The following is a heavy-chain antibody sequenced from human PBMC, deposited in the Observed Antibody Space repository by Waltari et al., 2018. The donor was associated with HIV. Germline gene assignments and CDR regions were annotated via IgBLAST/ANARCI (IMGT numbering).Heavy chain of an antibody. Sequence: EVQLVESGGGLVKPGGSLRLSCAVSGYSFSDAWMSWVRQTPGKGREWVCRIKRKTDGGTTDYAAPVKGRFTISRDDSKTTLYLQMNSLKTEDTAVYYCTTLLTSGYLYFFDNWGQGTLVTVSS. CDR2: IKRKTDGGTT. CDR3: TTLLTSGYLYFFDN. CDR1: GYSFSDAW. D-gene: IGHD3-22*01. J-gene: IGHJ4*02. V-gene: IGHV3-15*01.